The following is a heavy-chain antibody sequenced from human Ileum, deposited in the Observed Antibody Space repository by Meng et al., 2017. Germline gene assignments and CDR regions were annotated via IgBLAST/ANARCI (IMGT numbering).Heavy chain of an antibody. J-gene: IGHJ1*01. CDR1: GGAFDGYY. D-gene: IGHD2-2*02. Sequence: QAQLQQWGAGLLKPSEALCLSCAGYGGAFDGYYWTWIRQSPGKGLEWIGEINPSGSTNFNPSLKSRVTMSVETSKEQFSLNLTSVTAADTAMYYCVRGLLVPNAIRTEYFPLWGQGTLVTVSS. CDR3: VRGLLVPNAIRTEYFPL. V-gene: IGHV4-34*01. CDR2: INPSGST.